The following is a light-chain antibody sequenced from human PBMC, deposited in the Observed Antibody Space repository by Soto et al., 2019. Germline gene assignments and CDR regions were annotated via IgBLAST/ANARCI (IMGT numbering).Light chain of an antibody. V-gene: IGKV3-11*01. CDR3: LQRSNWPPT. Sequence: EIVLTQSPGTLSLSPGERASLSCRASQSVGTYLAWYQQKPGQAPRLLIYDASNRATGIPARFSGSGSGTDFTLTISSPEPEDFAVYYCLQRSNWPPTFGQGTKVDI. J-gene: IGKJ1*01. CDR2: DAS. CDR1: QSVGTY.